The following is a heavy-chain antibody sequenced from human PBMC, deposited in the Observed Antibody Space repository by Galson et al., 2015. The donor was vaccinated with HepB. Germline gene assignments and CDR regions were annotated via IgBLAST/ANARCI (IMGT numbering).Heavy chain of an antibody. Sequence: SLRLSCAASGFTFSYYGMHWVRQAPGKGLEWVAAISYDGSNKYYADSVKGRFTISRDNPKNTLYLQMNSLRAEDTAVYYCAKVLSGGGGFDYWGQGTLVTVSS. CDR1: GFTFSYYG. J-gene: IGHJ4*02. V-gene: IGHV3-30*18. CDR3: AKVLSGGGGFDY. CDR2: ISYDGSNK. D-gene: IGHD6-19*01.